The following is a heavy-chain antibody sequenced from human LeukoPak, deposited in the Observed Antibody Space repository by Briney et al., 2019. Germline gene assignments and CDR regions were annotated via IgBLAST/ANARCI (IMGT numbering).Heavy chain of an antibody. V-gene: IGHV4-39*07. J-gene: IGHJ4*02. Sequence: SETLSLTCIVSGGSISSSSYYWGWIRQPPGKGLEWIGSICHSGSTYYNPSLKSRVTISIDTSKNQFSLKLSSVTAADTAVYYCARLGTIFGSLSTAYWGQGTLVTVSS. CDR2: ICHSGST. CDR3: ARLGTIFGSLSTAY. D-gene: IGHD3-3*01. CDR1: GGSISSSSYY.